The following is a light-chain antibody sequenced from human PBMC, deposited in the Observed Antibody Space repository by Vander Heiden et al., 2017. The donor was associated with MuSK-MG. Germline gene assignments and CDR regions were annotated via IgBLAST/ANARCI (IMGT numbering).Light chain of an antibody. CDR3: RHENHCPIT. J-gene: IGKJ4*01. V-gene: IGKV3-15*01. Sequence: EIVMTQSPATLSVSPGERATLSCRASQSVSSNLAWYQQKPGQAPRFLIYGASTRATAIRATLSGTGSRTEFTLTISSLQSEDLTVYYCRHENHCPITFGGGTKVDIK. CDR2: GAS. CDR1: QSVSSN.